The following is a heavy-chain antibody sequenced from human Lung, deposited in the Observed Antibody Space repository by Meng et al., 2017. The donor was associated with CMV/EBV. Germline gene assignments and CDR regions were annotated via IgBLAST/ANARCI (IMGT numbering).Heavy chain of an antibody. V-gene: IGHV3-30*02. J-gene: IGHJ6*01. CDR1: GFIFSTYA. D-gene: IGHD2/OR15-2a*01. CDR2: ILYDGSDK. Sequence: GGSLRLSCAASGFIFSTYAMHWVRKAPGKGLEWVAFILYDGSDKYYADSVKGRFTISRDNSKNTLYLQVSSLRPEDTAVYYCAKAHGLSTYFSLGYGLDVWGQENTVHVSS. CDR3: AKAHGLSTYFSLGYGLDV.